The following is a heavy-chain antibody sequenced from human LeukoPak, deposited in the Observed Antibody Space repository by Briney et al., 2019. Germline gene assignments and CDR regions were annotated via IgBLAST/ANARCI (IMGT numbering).Heavy chain of an antibody. V-gene: IGHV1-2*02. Sequence: GASVKVSCKASGYTFTGYYIHWVRPAPGQGLEWMGWLNPNSGATNVAQKFQGRVTMTRDTSINTAYMEMSSLRSDDTAVYYCARDFQWLVPAEYFQHWGQGTVVTVSS. D-gene: IGHD6-19*01. CDR3: ARDFQWLVPAEYFQH. J-gene: IGHJ1*01. CDR2: LNPNSGAT. CDR1: GYTFTGYY.